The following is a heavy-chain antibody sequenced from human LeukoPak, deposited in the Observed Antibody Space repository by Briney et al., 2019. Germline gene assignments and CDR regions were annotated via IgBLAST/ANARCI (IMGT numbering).Heavy chain of an antibody. V-gene: IGHV4-59*08. J-gene: IGHJ3*02. Sequence: SETLSLTCTVXGXXISXYYWSWXXXXPXXGLEWIGYIYYSGSTNYNPSLKSRPTISIDTSENQFSLKLSAVTAADTAVYYCAXXYSSSSGRRAFDIWGQGTMVTVSS. D-gene: IGHD6-6*01. CDR3: AXXYSSSSGRRAFDI. CDR2: IYYSGST. CDR1: GXXISXYY.